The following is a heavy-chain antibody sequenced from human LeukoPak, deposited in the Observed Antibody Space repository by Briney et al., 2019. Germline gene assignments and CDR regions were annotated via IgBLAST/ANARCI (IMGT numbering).Heavy chain of an antibody. D-gene: IGHD3-9*01. J-gene: IGHJ4*02. V-gene: IGHV3-7*03. Sequence: GGSLRLSCAASGFTFSSYWMSCVRQAPGKGLEWVANIKQDGSEKYYVDSVKGRFTISRDNAKNSLYLQMNSLRAEDTAVYYCARVRVYDILTGHDYYFDYWGQGTLVTVSS. CDR1: GFTFSSYW. CDR3: ARVRVYDILTGHDYYFDY. CDR2: IKQDGSEK.